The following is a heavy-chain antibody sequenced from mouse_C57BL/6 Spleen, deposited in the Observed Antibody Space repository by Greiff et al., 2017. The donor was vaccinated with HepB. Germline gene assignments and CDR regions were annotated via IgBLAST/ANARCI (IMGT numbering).Heavy chain of an antibody. CDR2: IDPSDSYT. CDR3: AKVGLRRYAMDY. V-gene: IGHV1-69*01. CDR1: GYTFTSYW. Sequence: QVQLKQPGAELVMPGASVKLSCKASGYTFTSYWMHWVKQRPGQGLEWIGEIDPSDSYTNYNQKFKGKSTLTVDKSSSTAYMQLSSLTSEDSAVYYCAKVGLRRYAMDYWGQGTSVTVSS. D-gene: IGHD2-4*01. J-gene: IGHJ4*01.